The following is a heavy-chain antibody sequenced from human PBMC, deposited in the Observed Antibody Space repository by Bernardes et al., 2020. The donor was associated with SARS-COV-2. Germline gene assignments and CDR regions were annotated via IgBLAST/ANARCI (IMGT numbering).Heavy chain of an antibody. CDR2: IFPADSDT. Sequence: GESLKISCKGSGYSFTNYWIAWVRQLPGEGLEWMGTIFPADSDTRNSPSFQGQVTISVDKSINTAYLQWSSLKASDTAMYFCARKDSILQGVDYWGQGTLLTVSS. CDR1: GYSFTNYW. CDR3: ARKDSILQGVDY. V-gene: IGHV5-51*01. J-gene: IGHJ4*02. D-gene: IGHD3-22*01.